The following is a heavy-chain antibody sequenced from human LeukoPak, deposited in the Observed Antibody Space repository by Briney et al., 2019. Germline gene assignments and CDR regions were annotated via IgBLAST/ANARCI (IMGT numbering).Heavy chain of an antibody. CDR1: GGSISSSS. CDR2: ISSTGKYI. J-gene: IGHJ3*01. CDR3: ASYYDFLTGYLGPDAFDV. Sequence: ETLSLTCTVSGGSISSSSYYWGWIRQPPGKGLEWVSFISSTGKYIYYADSVKGRFTISRDNAKSSLYLQMNSLRAEDTAVYYCASYYDFLTGYLGPDAFDVWGLGTMVTVSS. V-gene: IGHV3-21*06. D-gene: IGHD3-9*01.